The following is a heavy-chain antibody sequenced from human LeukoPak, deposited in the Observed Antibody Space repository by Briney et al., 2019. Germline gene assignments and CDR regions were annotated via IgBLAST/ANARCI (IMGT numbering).Heavy chain of an antibody. CDR1: GGSITTYY. D-gene: IGHD2-21*02. J-gene: IGHJ4*02. Sequence: MPSETLSLTCAVSGGSITTYYWTWIRQPPGQALKWIGYIYYTGNTKYNPSLESRVTMSIDTSKNEFSLKIYSVNAADTAVYFCASGSVVTALDQWGQGTLVTVSS. CDR3: ASGSVVTALDQ. CDR2: IYYTGNT. V-gene: IGHV4-59*01.